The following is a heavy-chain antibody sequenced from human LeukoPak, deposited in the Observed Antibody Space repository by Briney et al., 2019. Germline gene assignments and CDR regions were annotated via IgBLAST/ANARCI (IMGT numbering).Heavy chain of an antibody. CDR2: IYHSGST. CDR1: GGSISSGGYS. V-gene: IGHV4-30-2*01. Sequence: PSQTLSLTCAVSGGSISSGGYSWSWIRQPPGKGLEWIGYIYHSGSTYYNPSLKSRVTISVDTSKNQFSLKLSTVTAADRAVYYCVREVSKGSSDAFDIWGQGTMVTVSS. CDR3: VREVSKGSSDAFDI. J-gene: IGHJ3*02. D-gene: IGHD2-8*01.